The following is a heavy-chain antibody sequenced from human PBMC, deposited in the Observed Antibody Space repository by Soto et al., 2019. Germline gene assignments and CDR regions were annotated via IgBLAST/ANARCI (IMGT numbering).Heavy chain of an antibody. CDR2: IYYSGST. D-gene: IGHD3-22*01. J-gene: IGHJ6*02. V-gene: IGHV4-30-4*01. CDR1: VGSISSYY. CDR3: ARGTYYYDSSGYYSHGMDV. Sequence: SETLSLTGTVSVGSISSYYWSWIRQPPGKGLEWIGYIYYSGSTYYNPSLKSRVTISVDTSKNQFSLKLSSVTAADTAVYYCARGTYYYDSSGYYSHGMDVWGQGTTVTVSS.